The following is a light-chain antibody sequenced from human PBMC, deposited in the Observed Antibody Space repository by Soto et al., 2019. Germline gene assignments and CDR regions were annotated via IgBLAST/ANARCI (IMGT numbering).Light chain of an antibody. CDR2: EGT. J-gene: IGLJ1*01. CDR3: SSYTSSSTLYV. Sequence: QSVLTQPASVSGSPGQSITISCTGTSSDIGRYKFVSWFQQHPGKAPKLMIFEGTNRPSGVSNRFSGSKSGNTASLTISGLQAEDEADYYCSSYTSSSTLYVFGTGTKLTVL. CDR1: SSDIGRYKF. V-gene: IGLV2-14*01.